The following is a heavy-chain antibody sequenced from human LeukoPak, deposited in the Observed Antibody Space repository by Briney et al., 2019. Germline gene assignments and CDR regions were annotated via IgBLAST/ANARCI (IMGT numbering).Heavy chain of an antibody. J-gene: IGHJ4*02. CDR1: GYTFTGYY. V-gene: IGHV1-2*02. CDR2: INPNSGGT. D-gene: IGHD4-17*01. Sequence: VASVKVSCRASGYTFTGYYMHWVRQAPGQGLEWMGWINPNSGGTNYAQKFQGRVTMTRDTSISTAYMELSRLRSDDTAVYYCARTRNGDYGPFDYWGQGTLVTVSS. CDR3: ARTRNGDYGPFDY.